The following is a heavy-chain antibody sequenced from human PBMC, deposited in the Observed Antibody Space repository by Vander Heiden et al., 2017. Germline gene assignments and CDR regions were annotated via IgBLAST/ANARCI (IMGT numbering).Heavy chain of an antibody. J-gene: IGHJ5*02. CDR2: IGAGGAGT. CDR3: ARPGLTVAGTRWFDP. D-gene: IGHD6-19*01. Sequence: DVQLLESGGGLVQPGGSLRLSCAASGFSLNSYAMRWVRQAPGKGLEWVAAIGAGGAGTHYVDSVKGRFTISQDNSKNTVYLQMNSLRAEDAAVYYCARPGLTVAGTRWFDPWGQGTVVTVSS. CDR1: GFSLNSYA. V-gene: IGHV3-23*01.